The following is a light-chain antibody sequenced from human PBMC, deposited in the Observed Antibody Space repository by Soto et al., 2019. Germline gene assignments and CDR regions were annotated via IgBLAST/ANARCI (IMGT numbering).Light chain of an antibody. V-gene: IGKV3-15*01. CDR3: QQYNNWPLYT. Sequence: EIVMTQSPATLSVSPGERATLSCRASQSVSSNLAWYQQKPGQAPRLLIYGASTRATGIPARFSGSGSGTEFTLTIRSLQSEDFAVYYCQQYNNWPLYTFGQVPKLEIK. CDR1: QSVSSN. J-gene: IGKJ2*01. CDR2: GAS.